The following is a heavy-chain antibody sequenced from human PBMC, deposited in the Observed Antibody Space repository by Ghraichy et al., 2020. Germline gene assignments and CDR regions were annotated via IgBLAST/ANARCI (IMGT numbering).Heavy chain of an antibody. D-gene: IGHD5-12*01. CDR3: AKDLYSGYDWTLYNWFDP. CDR1: GFTFSSYA. CDR2: ISGSGGST. Sequence: LSLTCAASGFTFSSYAMSWVRQAPGKGLEWVSAISGSGGSTYYADSVKGRFTISRDNSKNTLYLQMNSLRAEDTAVYYCAKDLYSGYDWTLYNWFDPWGQGTLVTVSS. J-gene: IGHJ5*02. V-gene: IGHV3-23*01.